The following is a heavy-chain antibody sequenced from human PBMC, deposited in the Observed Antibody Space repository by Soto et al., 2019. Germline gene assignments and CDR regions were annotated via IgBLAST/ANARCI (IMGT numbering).Heavy chain of an antibody. CDR1: GFTFSSYW. D-gene: IGHD1-20*01. V-gene: IGHV3-74*01. CDR2: INSDGSST. J-gene: IGHJ6*03. Sequence: EVQLVESGGGLVQPGGSLRLSCAASGFTFSSYWMHWVRQAPGKGLVWVSRINSDGSSTSYADSVKGRFTISTDNAKNTLYLQMNSLRAEDTAVYYCARDNSNRDYYYYSYMDVWGKGTTVTVSS. CDR3: ARDNSNRDYYYYSYMDV.